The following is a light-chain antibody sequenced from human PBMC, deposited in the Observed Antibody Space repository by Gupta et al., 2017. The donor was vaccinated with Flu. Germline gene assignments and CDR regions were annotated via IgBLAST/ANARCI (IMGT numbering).Light chain of an antibody. J-gene: IGLJ3*02. Sequence: SSELTQDPAVSVALGQTVRITCQGDGLRSYYASWYRQKPGQAPVLVIYGKNNRPSGIPDRFSGSSSGNTASLTITGAQAEDEADYYCNSRDSSGNHLGVFGGGTKLTVL. CDR2: GKN. CDR1: GLRSYY. V-gene: IGLV3-19*01. CDR3: NSRDSSGNHLGV.